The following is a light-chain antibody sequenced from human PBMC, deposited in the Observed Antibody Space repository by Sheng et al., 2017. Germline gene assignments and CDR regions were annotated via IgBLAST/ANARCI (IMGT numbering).Light chain of an antibody. V-gene: IGLV2-14*03. Sequence: QSALTQPASVSGSPGQSITISCTGTSSDVGGYNYVSWYQQHPGKAPKLMIYDVSNRPSGVSNRFSGSKSGTSASLAITGLQAEDEADYYCQSYDSSFVIFGGGTKLTVL. CDR1: SSDVGGYNY. CDR3: QSYDSSFVI. CDR2: DVS. J-gene: IGLJ2*01.